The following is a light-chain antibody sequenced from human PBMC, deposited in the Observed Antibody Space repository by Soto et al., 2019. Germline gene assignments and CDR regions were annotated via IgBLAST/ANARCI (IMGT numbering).Light chain of an antibody. V-gene: IGKV3-15*01. CDR2: GAS. Sequence: EIVMTQSPATLSVSPGERATLSCRASQSVSSNLAWYQQKPGQAPRLLIYGASTRATDIPDRFSGSGSGTEFTLTISSLQSEDFAVYYCQQYNNWPLTFGGGTKVEIK. CDR1: QSVSSN. CDR3: QQYNNWPLT. J-gene: IGKJ4*01.